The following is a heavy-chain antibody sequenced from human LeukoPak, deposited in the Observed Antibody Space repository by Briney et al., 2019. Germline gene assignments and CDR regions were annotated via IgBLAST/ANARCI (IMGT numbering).Heavy chain of an antibody. CDR3: AKGNYYDSSGYCDY. CDR1: GFTFDDYA. Sequence: PGRSLRLSCAASGFTFDDYAMHWVRQAPGKGLEGVSGISWNSGSIGYADSVKGRFTIPRDNAKNSLYLQMNSLRAEDTALYYCAKGNYYDSSGYCDYWGQGTLVTVSS. D-gene: IGHD3-22*01. V-gene: IGHV3-9*01. CDR2: ISWNSGSI. J-gene: IGHJ4*02.